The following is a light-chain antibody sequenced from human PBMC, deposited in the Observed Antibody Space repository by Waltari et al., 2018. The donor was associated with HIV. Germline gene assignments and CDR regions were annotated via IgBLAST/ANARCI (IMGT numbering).Light chain of an antibody. J-gene: IGLJ2*01. V-gene: IGLV1-51*01. CDR3: GTWDSSLSAVV. CDR2: DND. Sequence: QSVLTQPPSVSAAPGQKVTISCSGSRSNIGNNYVSWYQQLPGTAPKLLIYDNDKPPSGTPDPFLWPKSWTAAPPGITRPQTGDEADYYCGTWDSSLSAVVFGGGTKLTVL. CDR1: RSNIGNNY.